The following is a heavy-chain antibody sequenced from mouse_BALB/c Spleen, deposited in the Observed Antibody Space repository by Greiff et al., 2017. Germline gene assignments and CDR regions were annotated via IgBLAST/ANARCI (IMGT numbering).Heavy chain of an antibody. CDR3: ARDQLGLAWFAY. D-gene: IGHD3-1*01. CDR2: IWAGGST. J-gene: IGHJ3*01. V-gene: IGHV2-9*02. CDR1: GFSLTSYG. Sequence: VHLVESGPGLVAPSQSLSITCTVSGFSLTSYGVHWVRQPPGKGLEWLGVIWAGGSTNYNSALMSRLSISKDNSKSQVFLKMNSLQTDDTAMYYCARDQLGLAWFAYWGQGTLVTVSA.